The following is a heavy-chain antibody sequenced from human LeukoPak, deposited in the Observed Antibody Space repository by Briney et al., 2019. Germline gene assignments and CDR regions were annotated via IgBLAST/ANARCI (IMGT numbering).Heavy chain of an antibody. CDR3: ARVLEDGYNDDAFDI. D-gene: IGHD5-24*01. J-gene: IGHJ3*02. CDR1: GGSISTSNYY. CDR2: IFYSGST. Sequence: SETLSLTCTVSGGSISTSNYYWGWIRQPPGKGLEWIGNIFYSGSTYYSPSLKSRVTISLDTSRNQFSLKLNSVTAADTAVYYCARVLEDGYNDDAFDIWGQGTMVTVSS. V-gene: IGHV4-39*07.